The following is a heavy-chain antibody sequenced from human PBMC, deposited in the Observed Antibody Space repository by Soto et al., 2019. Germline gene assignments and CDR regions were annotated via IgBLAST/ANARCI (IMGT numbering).Heavy chain of an antibody. CDR2: IYWNDDK. CDR3: AHRHELGSFDI. CDR1: GFSLSTRAVG. Sequence: QITLKESGPTLVKPTQTLTLTCTFSGFSLSTRAVGVGWIRQPPGKALEWLTLIYWNDDKRYSPSLKNRLTIPKDTSKNHVVLTMTNMDPVDTATYYCAHRHELGSFDIWGQGPKVTVSS. D-gene: IGHD1-26*01. J-gene: IGHJ3*02. V-gene: IGHV2-5*01.